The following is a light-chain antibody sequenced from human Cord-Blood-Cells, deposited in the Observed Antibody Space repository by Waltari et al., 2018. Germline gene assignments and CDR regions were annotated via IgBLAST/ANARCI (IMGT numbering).Light chain of an antibody. CDR1: QSVSSS. J-gene: IGKJ1*01. CDR3: QQYNNWPQT. CDR2: GAY. V-gene: IGKV3-15*01. Sequence: EIVMTQSPATLSVSPGERATLSCRASQSVSSSLAWYQQKPGQAPRLLIYGAYTRATGIPARFSGSGSGTEFTLTISSLQSEDFAVYYCQQYNNWPQTFGQGTKVEIK.